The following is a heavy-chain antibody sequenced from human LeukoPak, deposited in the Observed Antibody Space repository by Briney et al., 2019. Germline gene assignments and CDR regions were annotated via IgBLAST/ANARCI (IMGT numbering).Heavy chain of an antibody. Sequence: SETLSLTCTVSGGSISSYYWSWIRQPPGKGLEWLGYIYYSGSTDYNPSLKSPVTMSVDTSKNHFSLKLRSVTAADTAVYYCARHLPALGPTFDYWGQGTLVTVSS. CDR2: IYYSGST. D-gene: IGHD5-18*01. J-gene: IGHJ4*02. V-gene: IGHV4-59*08. CDR3: ARHLPALGPTFDY. CDR1: GGSISSYY.